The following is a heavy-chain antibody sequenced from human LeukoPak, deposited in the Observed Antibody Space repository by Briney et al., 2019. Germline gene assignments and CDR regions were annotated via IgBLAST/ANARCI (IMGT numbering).Heavy chain of an antibody. V-gene: IGHV3-23*01. CDR2: IRGSGGGT. Sequence: GSLRLSCAASGITFSTYAMTWVRQAPGKGLEWVSSIRGSGGGTDYADSVKGRFTISRDNSRDTLFLQMNSLRAEDTALYYCTRDPNGDYVGAFDMWGPGTMVTVSS. D-gene: IGHD4-17*01. CDR1: GITFSTYA. J-gene: IGHJ3*02. CDR3: TRDPNGDYVGAFDM.